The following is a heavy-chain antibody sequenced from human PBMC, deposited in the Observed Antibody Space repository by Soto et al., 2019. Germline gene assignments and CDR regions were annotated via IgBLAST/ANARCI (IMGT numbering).Heavy chain of an antibody. Sequence: SLRLSCAASGFTFSSYAMHWVRQAPGKGLEWVAVISYDGSNKYYADSVKGRFTISRDNSKNTLYLQMNSLRAEDTAVYYCARDRDLSGYHLYYYGMDVWGQGTTVTVS. D-gene: IGHD3-22*01. CDR2: ISYDGSNK. V-gene: IGHV3-30-3*01. CDR3: ARDRDLSGYHLYYYGMDV. J-gene: IGHJ6*02. CDR1: GFTFSSYA.